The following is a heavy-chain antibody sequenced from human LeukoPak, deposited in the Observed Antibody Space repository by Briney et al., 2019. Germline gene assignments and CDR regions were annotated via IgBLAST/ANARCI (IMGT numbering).Heavy chain of an antibody. J-gene: IGHJ4*02. CDR1: GYTFTSYA. V-gene: IGHV1-3*03. CDR2: INAGNGNT. CDR3: ARGDYGGNSILDY. D-gene: IGHD4-23*01. Sequence: GASVKVSCKASGYTFTSYAMHWVRQAPGQRLEWMGWINAGNGNTKYSQEFQGRVTITRDTSASTAYMELSSLRSEDMAVYYCARGDYGGNSILDYWGQGTLVTVSS.